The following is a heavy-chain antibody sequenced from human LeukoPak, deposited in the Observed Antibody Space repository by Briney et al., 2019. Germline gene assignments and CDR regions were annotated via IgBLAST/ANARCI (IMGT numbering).Heavy chain of an antibody. J-gene: IGHJ6*02. D-gene: IGHD3-10*01. Sequence: PGGSLRLSCAASGLAFDDYAMHWVRQAPGKGLEWVSCISWNSGSIGYADSVKGRFTISRDNAKNSLYLQMNSLRAEDTALYYCAKDSYYGSGSYYTHYYYGMDVWGQGTTVTVSS. CDR3: AKDSYYGSGSYYTHYYYGMDV. CDR2: ISWNSGSI. V-gene: IGHV3-9*01. CDR1: GLAFDDYA.